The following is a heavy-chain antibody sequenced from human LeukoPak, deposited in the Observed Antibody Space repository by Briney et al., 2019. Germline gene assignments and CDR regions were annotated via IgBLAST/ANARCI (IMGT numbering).Heavy chain of an antibody. D-gene: IGHD2-2*02. Sequence: ASVKVSCKASGYTFTSYGISWVRQAPGQGFEWMGWISAYNGNTNYAQKLQGRVTMTTDTSTSTAYMELRSLRSDDTAVYYCARGVVPAAIPYYFDYWGQGTLVTVSS. CDR3: ARGVVPAAIPYYFDY. CDR1: GYTFTSYG. J-gene: IGHJ4*02. CDR2: ISAYNGNT. V-gene: IGHV1-18*01.